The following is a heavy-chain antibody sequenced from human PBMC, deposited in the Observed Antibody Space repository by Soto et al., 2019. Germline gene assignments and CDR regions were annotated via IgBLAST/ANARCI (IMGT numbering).Heavy chain of an antibody. Sequence: EVRLVESGGGFLQPGGALRLSCVVSGLTSSGFELNWVRQAPGKGLEWISYISASGDTVDYADSVRGRFSISRDNAKQSLFLQMSALRVEDTAVYYCAGLSVTGGVDVWGQGTTVTVSS. CDR3: AGLSVTGGVDV. D-gene: IGHD2-21*02. V-gene: IGHV3-48*03. J-gene: IGHJ6*02. CDR2: ISASGDTV. CDR1: GLTSSGFE.